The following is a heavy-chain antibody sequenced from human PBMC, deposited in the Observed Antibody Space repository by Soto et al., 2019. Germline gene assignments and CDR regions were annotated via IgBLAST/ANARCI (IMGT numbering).Heavy chain of an antibody. J-gene: IGHJ6*02. V-gene: IGHV3-23*01. Sequence: GGSLRLSCAASGFTFSSYAMSWVRQAPGKGLEWVSAISGSGGSTYYADSVKGRFTISRDNSKNTLYLQMNSLRAEDTAVYYCARDEGDYDFWSGYYRNYYYYGMDVWGQGTTVTVSS. CDR2: ISGSGGST. CDR1: GFTFSSYA. D-gene: IGHD3-3*01. CDR3: ARDEGDYDFWSGYYRNYYYYGMDV.